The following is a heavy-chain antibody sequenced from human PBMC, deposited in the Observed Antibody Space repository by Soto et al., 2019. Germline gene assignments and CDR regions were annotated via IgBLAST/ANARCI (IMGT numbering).Heavy chain of an antibody. Sequence: FGLTLVHPREALTLTFNLSGFPISTNEMCVSWIRQPPGKALEWLARIDWDDDKYYSTSLKTRLTISKDTSKNQVVLTMTNMDPVDTATYYCARSRGFQFWFDPWVQGTLVTVSS. V-gene: IGHV2-70*11. CDR2: IDWDDDK. J-gene: IGHJ5*02. CDR1: GFPISTNEMC. CDR3: ARSRGFQFWFDP. D-gene: IGHD3-10*01.